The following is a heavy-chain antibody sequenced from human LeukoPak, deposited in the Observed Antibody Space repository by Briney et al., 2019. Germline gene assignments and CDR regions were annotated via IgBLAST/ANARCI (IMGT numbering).Heavy chain of an antibody. CDR2: IRYDGSNK. CDR3: TKDTHIPEIVVVPATLEGDP. CDR1: GFTFSSYG. J-gene: IGHJ5*02. Sequence: GGSLRLSCAASGFTFSSYGMHWVRQAPGKWLAWVAFIRYDGSNKYYADSVKGRFTISRDNSKNTLYLQMNSLRAEDTAVYYCTKDTHIPEIVVVPATLEGDPWGQGTLVTVSS. D-gene: IGHD2-2*01. V-gene: IGHV3-30*02.